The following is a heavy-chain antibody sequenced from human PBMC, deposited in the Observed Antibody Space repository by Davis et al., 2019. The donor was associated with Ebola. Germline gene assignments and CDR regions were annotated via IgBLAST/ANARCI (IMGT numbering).Heavy chain of an antibody. J-gene: IGHJ6*02. V-gene: IGHV3-30*14. Sequence: GESLKISCAASGFTFSSYAMHWVRQAPGKGLEWVAVISYDGSNKYYADSVKGRFTISRDNSKNTLYLQMSSLRAEGTAVYYCVKVPYYYDSSGYSYYYGMDVWGQGTTVTVSS. D-gene: IGHD3-22*01. CDR1: GFTFSSYA. CDR3: VKVPYYYDSSGYSYYYGMDV. CDR2: ISYDGSNK.